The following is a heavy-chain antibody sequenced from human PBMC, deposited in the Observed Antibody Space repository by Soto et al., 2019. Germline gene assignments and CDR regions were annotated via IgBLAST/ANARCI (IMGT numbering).Heavy chain of an antibody. V-gene: IGHV6-1*01. CDR2: TYYRSKWYN. J-gene: IGHJ6*02. Sequence: SHTLSLAHAISADSVSSNSAPWNWIRQSPSRGLEWLVRTYYRSKWYNDYAVSVKSRITINPYTSKNHLSLQLNSITPDDTAVDYCETALAPAVSLALPYYYYSGMDDWGEWTRVTVSS. D-gene: IGHD2-2*01. CDR3: ETALAPAVSLALPYYYYSGMDD. CDR1: ADSVSSNSAP.